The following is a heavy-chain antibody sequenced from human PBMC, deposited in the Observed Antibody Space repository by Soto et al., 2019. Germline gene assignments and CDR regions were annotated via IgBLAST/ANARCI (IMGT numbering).Heavy chain of an antibody. Sequence: GGSLRLSCTTSGFLFNTYAMHWVRQAPGKGLEWVAVMSHDGSSTYYADSVKGRFTISRDNSKNTLYLQMNSLRTEDTAVYYCARPGSGXDVLTGHYFYYYHAMDVWGQGTTVTVSS. J-gene: IGHJ6*02. CDR3: ARPGSGXDVLTGHYFYYYHAMDV. V-gene: IGHV3-30-3*01. CDR1: GFLFNTYA. CDR2: MSHDGSST. D-gene: IGHD3-9*01.